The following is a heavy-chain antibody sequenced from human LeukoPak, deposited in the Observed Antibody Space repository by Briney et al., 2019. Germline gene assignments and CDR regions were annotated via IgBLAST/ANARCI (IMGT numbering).Heavy chain of an antibody. V-gene: IGHV3-30*02. Sequence: QAGGSLRLSCVASGFSFSNYGVHWVRQAPGKGLEWVAFIRYDGSNKYYADSVKGRFTISRDNSKNTLYLQMNSLRAEDTAVYYCAKGRSGYGDYWGQGTLVTVSS. CDR1: GFSFSNYG. CDR3: AKGRSGYGDY. CDR2: IRYDGSNK. J-gene: IGHJ4*02. D-gene: IGHD3-22*01.